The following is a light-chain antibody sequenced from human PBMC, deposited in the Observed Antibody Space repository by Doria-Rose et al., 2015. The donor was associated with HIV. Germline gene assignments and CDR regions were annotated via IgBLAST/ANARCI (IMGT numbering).Light chain of an antibody. V-gene: IGKV1-33*01. J-gene: IGKJ5*01. CDR3: QQYAHFPIT. Sequence: LSASVGDRVTITCQASQDISNHLNWYQQKPGEAPRLLIYDASNLHTGVPSRFSGSGSGTDFTFTIDSLQPEYFATYYCQQYAHFPITFGQGTRLEIK. CDR2: DAS. CDR1: QDISNH.